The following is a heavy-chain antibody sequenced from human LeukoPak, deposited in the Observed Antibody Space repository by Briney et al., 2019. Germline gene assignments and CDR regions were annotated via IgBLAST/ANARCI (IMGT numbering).Heavy chain of an antibody. CDR2: ISAYNGST. CDR1: GYTFSSYG. CDR3: AGDPQVYDDSDNWFDP. V-gene: IGHV1-18*01. D-gene: IGHD4-17*01. J-gene: IGHJ5*02. Sequence: GASVKVSCKASGYTFSSYGISWVRQAPGEGLEWMGWISAYNGSTNYAEKLQGRVTMTRDTSTSTAYMHLRTLRSDDTAVYYCAGDPQVYDDSDNWFDPWGQGTLVTVSS.